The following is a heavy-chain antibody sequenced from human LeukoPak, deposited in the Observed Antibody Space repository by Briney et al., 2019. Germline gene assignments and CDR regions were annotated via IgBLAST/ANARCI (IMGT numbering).Heavy chain of an antibody. CDR3: ARHLLWFGELSSGYFDY. D-gene: IGHD3-10*01. CDR2: IYYSGST. CDR1: GGSISSSSYY. J-gene: IGHJ4*02. Sequence: SETLSLTCTVFGGSISSSSYYWGWIRQPPGKGLEWIGSIYYSGSTYYNPSLKSRITISVDTSKNQFSLKLSSVTAADTAVYYCARHLLWFGELSSGYFDYWGQGTLVTVSS. V-gene: IGHV4-39*01.